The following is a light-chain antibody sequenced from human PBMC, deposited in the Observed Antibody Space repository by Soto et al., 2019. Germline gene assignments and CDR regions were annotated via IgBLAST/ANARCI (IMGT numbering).Light chain of an antibody. CDR3: QKYNSSPRA. CDR2: DTS. J-gene: IGKJ1*01. CDR1: QGIANY. V-gene: IGKV1-27*01. Sequence: DIQMTHSPSSLSASVGDRVTITCRASQGIANYVAWYQQNPGKVPKLLIYDTSTLQSGVPSRFSGSGSGTDFTLTISSLQPEDVATYYCQKYNSSPRAFGQGTKV.